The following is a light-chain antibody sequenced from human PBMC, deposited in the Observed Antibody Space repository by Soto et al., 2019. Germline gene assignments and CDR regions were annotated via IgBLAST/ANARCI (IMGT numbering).Light chain of an antibody. CDR2: AAS. V-gene: IGKV1-39*01. CDR1: QSISTY. CDR3: LQTYSTPRT. Sequence: DIQMTQSPSSLSASVGDRVTITCRASQSISTYLNWYQQKPGKAPNLLVYAASSLQSGVPSRFSGSGSGTDFTLTISSLQPEDFATYYCLQTYSTPRTFGKGTKVDIK. J-gene: IGKJ1*01.